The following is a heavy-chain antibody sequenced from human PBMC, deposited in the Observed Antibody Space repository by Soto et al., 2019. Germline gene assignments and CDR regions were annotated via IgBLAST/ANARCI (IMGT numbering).Heavy chain of an antibody. CDR3: ARVAVAGNFDY. V-gene: IGHV3-64*07. CDR2: ISNDGGTT. D-gene: IGHD6-19*01. J-gene: IGHJ4*02. CDR1: GFAFSDYA. Sequence: EVHLVESGGNLVQPGGSLRLSCAASGFAFSDYAMHWVRQAPGRGLEYVSAISNDGGTTYYADSVKGRFTISRDNSKNTLYLQVASLRDEDVAVYYCARVAVAGNFDYWGQGTLVAVSS.